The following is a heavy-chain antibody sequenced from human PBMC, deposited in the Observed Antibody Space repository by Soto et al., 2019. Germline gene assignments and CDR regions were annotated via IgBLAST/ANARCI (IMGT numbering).Heavy chain of an antibody. CDR3: AKGDYGDYYYFDY. CDR2: ISYDGSNK. CDR1: GFTFSSYG. Sequence: GESLKISCAASGFTFSSYGMHWVRQAPGKGLEWVAVISYDGSNKYYADSVKGRFTISRDNSKNTLYLQMNSLRAEDTAVYYCAKGDYGDYYYFDYWGQGTLVTVSS. V-gene: IGHV3-30*18. D-gene: IGHD4-17*01. J-gene: IGHJ4*02.